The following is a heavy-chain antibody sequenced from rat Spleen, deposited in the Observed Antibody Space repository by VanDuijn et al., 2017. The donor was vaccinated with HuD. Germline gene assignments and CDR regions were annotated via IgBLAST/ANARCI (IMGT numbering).Heavy chain of an antibody. CDR2: ISSDGSST. V-gene: IGHV5-29*01. D-gene: IGHD1-11*01. CDR3: ASSGYGVNEDWFAD. CDR1: GFTFSDYY. J-gene: IGHJ3*01. Sequence: EVQLVESDGGLVQPGRSLKLSCAASGFTFSDYYMAWVRQAPTKGLEWVATISSDGSSTYYRDSVKVRFTFSRDNAKSTLYPQMDSPRSADPATDYSASSGYGVNEDWFADWGQGTLVTVSS.